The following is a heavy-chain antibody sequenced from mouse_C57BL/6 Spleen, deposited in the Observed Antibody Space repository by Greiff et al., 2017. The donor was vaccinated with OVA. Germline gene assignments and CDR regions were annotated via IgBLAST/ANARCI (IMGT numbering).Heavy chain of an antibody. CDR2: IYPSDSET. J-gene: IGHJ4*01. D-gene: IGHD2-1*01. CDR3: ARDGNYGNYDYYAMDY. V-gene: IGHV1-61*01. Sequence: QVHVKQPGAELVRPGSSVKLSCKASGYTFTSYWMDWVKQRPGQGLEWIGNIYPSDSETHYNQKFKDKATLTVDKSSSTAYMQLSSLTSEDSAVYYCARDGNYGNYDYYAMDYWGQGTSVTVSS. CDR1: GYTFTSYW.